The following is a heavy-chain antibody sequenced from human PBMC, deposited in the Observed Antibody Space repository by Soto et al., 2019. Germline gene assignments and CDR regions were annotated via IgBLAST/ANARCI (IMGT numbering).Heavy chain of an antibody. D-gene: IGHD6-6*01. CDR3: ARGQLVPGYYYYMDV. CDR2: INSDGSST. Sequence: GGSLRLSCAASGFTFNSYWMHWVRQAPGKGLVWVSRINSDGSSTSYADSVKGRFTISRDNAKNTLYLQMNSLRAEDTAVYYCARGQLVPGYYYYMDVWGKGTTVTVSS. V-gene: IGHV3-74*01. J-gene: IGHJ6*03. CDR1: GFTFNSYW.